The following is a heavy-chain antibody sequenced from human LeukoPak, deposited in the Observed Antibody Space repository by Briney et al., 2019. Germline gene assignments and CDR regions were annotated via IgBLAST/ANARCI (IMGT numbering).Heavy chain of an antibody. V-gene: IGHV3-23*01. Sequence: PGGSLRLSCAASGFIFSTYAMTWVRQAPGKGLEWVSTISGSAGSTNYGDSVRGRFTISRDNSKNTLYLQMNSLRAEDTAVYYCAKDASSWRGYYDYSGQGTLVTVSS. CDR1: GFIFSTYA. CDR2: ISGSAGST. J-gene: IGHJ4*02. D-gene: IGHD6-13*01. CDR3: AKDASSWRGYYDY.